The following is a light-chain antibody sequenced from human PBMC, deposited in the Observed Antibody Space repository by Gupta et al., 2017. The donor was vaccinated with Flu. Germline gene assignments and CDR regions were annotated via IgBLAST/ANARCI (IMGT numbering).Light chain of an antibody. CDR3: QQYYSYPT. V-gene: IGKV1-8*01. Sequence: SPSSFSASTGDRVTITCRASQGISSYLAWYQQKPGKAPKLLIYAASTLQSGVPSRFSGSGSGTDFTLTISCLQSEDFATYYWQQYYSYPTFGQGTRLEIK. J-gene: IGKJ5*01. CDR1: QGISSY. CDR2: AAS.